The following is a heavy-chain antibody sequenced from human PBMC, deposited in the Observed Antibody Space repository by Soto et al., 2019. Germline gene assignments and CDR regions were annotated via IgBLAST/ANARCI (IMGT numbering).Heavy chain of an antibody. J-gene: IGHJ4*02. CDR3: ARDDSVSSPHTPVLRFLEWFLDY. V-gene: IGHV1-18*01. CDR2: ISAYNGNT. CDR1: GYTFTSYG. D-gene: IGHD3-3*01. Sequence: QVQLVQSGAEVKKPGASVKVSCKASGYTFTSYGISWVRQAPGQGLESMGWISAYNGNTNYAQKLQGRVTMTTDTSTSTAYMELRSLRSDDTAVDYCARDDSVSSPHTPVLRFLEWFLDYWGQGTLVTVSS.